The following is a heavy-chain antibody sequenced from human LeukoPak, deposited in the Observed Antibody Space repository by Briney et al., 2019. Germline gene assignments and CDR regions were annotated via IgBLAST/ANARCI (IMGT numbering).Heavy chain of an antibody. CDR3: ARDHLANLASRLFDP. Sequence: SETLSLTCTVSGYSISSGYYWGWIRQPPGKGLEWIGSIYHSGSTYYNPSLKSRVTISVDTSKNQFSLKLSSVTAADTAVYYCARDHLANLASRLFDPWGQGSLVTVSS. CDR1: GYSISSGYY. D-gene: IGHD3-3*01. J-gene: IGHJ5*02. CDR2: IYHSGST. V-gene: IGHV4-38-2*02.